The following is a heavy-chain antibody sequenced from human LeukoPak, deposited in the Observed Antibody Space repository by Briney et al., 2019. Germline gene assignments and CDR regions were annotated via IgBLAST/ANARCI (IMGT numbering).Heavy chain of an antibody. D-gene: IGHD3-9*01. CDR3: ARGPDILTGYYRVPKYYFDF. J-gene: IGHJ4*02. CDR1: GGTFNNYA. Sequence: SVKVSCKASGGTFNNYAFSWVRQAPGQGLEWMGGIIPIFDTAHYAQKFQGRVTITTDESTSTAYMELSSLRSDDTAVYYCARGPDILTGYYRVPKYYFDFWGQGTLVTVSS. V-gene: IGHV1-69*05. CDR2: IIPIFDTA.